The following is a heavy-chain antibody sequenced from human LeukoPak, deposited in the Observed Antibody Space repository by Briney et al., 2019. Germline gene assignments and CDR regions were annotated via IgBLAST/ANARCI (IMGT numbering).Heavy chain of an antibody. CDR2: NYSGGST. CDR3: ARGGDVDTGPDY. Sequence: GGSLRLSCAASGFTVSSNYMSWVRQAPGKGLECGSDNYSGGSTYYGDSVEGRFNITRDNSKTTLYLQMNSLRAEDTAVYYCARGGDVDTGPDYWGQGTLVTVSS. D-gene: IGHD5-18*01. CDR1: GFTVSSNY. V-gene: IGHV3-53*01. J-gene: IGHJ4*02.